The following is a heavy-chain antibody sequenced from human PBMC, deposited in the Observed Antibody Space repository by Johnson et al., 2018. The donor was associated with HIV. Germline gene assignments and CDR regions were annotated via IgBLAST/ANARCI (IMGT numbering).Heavy chain of an antibody. J-gene: IGHJ3*02. CDR3: ARVGDSSSSLGAFDI. Sequence: QVQLVESGGGVVRPGGSLRLSCAASGFNFSKFGMHWVRQAPGKGLQWVAVIWYDGSNTYFADSVKGRFTISRDNSKNTLYLQMSSLRAEDTAVYYCARVGDSSSSLGAFDIWGQGTMVTVSS. D-gene: IGHD6-6*01. V-gene: IGHV3-33*08. CDR2: IWYDGSNT. CDR1: GFNFSKFG.